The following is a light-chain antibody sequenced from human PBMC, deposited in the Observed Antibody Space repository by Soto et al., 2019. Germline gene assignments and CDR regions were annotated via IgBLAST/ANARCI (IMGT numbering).Light chain of an antibody. CDR1: NSDVGGYNY. V-gene: IGLV2-8*01. CDR2: EVS. Sequence: QSALTQPPSASGSPGQSVTISCTGTNSDVGGYNYVSWYQQYPGKAPRLIIYEVSERPSGVPDRFSGSKSGNTASLTVSGLQTADEADYYCSSYAGSTWYVFGTGTKVTVL. CDR3: SSYAGSTWYV. J-gene: IGLJ1*01.